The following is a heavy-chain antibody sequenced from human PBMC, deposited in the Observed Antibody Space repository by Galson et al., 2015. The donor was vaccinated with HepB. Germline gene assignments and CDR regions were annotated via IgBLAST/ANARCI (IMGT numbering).Heavy chain of an antibody. J-gene: IGHJ6*03. D-gene: IGHD6-19*01. CDR1: GFTFSSYS. CDR3: AKLSKIAVSGTVYYYMDA. V-gene: IGHV3-21*01. Sequence: SLRLSCAASGFTFSSYSMNWVRQAPGKGLEWVSSISSSSSYIYYADSVKGRFTISRDNAKNSLYLQMNSLRAEDTAVYYCAKLSKIAVSGTVYYYMDAWGKGTTVTVS. CDR2: ISSSSSYI.